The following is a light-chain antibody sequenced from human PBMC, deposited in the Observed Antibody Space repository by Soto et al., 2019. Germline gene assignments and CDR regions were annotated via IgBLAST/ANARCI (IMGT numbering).Light chain of an antibody. CDR1: SSNIGAGYD. J-gene: IGLJ2*01. CDR3: QSYDSNLSGYVI. CDR2: GNN. Sequence: QSVLTQPPSVSGAPGQGVTISCTGSSSNIGAGYDVHWYQQLPGAAPKLLIYGNNNRPSGVPDRISGSKSGTSASLAITGLQAEDEADYYRQSYDSNLSGYVIFGGGTKLTVL. V-gene: IGLV1-40*01.